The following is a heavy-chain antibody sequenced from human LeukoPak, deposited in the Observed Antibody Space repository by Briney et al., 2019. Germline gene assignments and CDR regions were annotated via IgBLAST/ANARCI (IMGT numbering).Heavy chain of an antibody. CDR3: ARGAFYDYVDY. CDR2: IYTSGST. D-gene: IGHD2/OR15-2a*01. J-gene: IGHJ4*02. CDR1: GNSISSGDNY. Sequence: SETLSLTCTVSGNSISSGDNYWSWIRQPAGKGLEWIGRIYTSGSTNYNPSLKSRVTISGDTSKNQFSLRLSSVTAADTAVYYCARGAFYDYVDYWGQGTLVTVSS. V-gene: IGHV4-61*02.